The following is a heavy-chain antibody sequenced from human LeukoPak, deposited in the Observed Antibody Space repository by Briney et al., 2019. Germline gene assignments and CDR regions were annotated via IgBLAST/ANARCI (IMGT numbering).Heavy chain of an antibody. D-gene: IGHD3-16*01. V-gene: IGHV4-39*07. CDR3: ARDLCIMITFGGVITDY. CDR1: GGSISSSSYY. J-gene: IGHJ4*02. Sequence: SETLSLTCTVSGGSISSSSYYWGWIRQPPGKGLEWIGSIYYSGSTYYNPSLKSRVTISVGTSKNQFSLKLSSVTAADTAVYYCARDLCIMITFGGVITDYWGQGTLVTVSS. CDR2: IYYSGST.